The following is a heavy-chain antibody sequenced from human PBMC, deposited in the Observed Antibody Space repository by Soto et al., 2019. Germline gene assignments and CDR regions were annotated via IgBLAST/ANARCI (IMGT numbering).Heavy chain of an antibody. V-gene: IGHV1-3*01. CDR3: ARVGSSEAWGYYYYGMDV. D-gene: IGHD6-6*01. CDR1: GYTFTSYA. J-gene: IGHJ6*02. CDR2: INAGNGNT. Sequence: ASVKVSCKASGYTFTSYAMHWVRQAPGQRLEWMGWINAGNGNTKYSQKFQGRVTITRDTSASTAYMELSSLRSKDTAVYYCARVGSSEAWGYYYYGMDVWGQGTTVTVSS.